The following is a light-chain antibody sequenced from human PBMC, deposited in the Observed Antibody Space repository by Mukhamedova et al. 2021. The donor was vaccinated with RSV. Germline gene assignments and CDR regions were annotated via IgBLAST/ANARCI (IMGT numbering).Light chain of an antibody. J-gene: IGKJ1*01. Sequence: MGSQSVSSNLAWYQQKPGQAPRLLIYDTSTRATGVPARFSGSGSGAEFTLTISSLQSEDFAIYYCQHYNNWPPWTFGQGTKVEIK. CDR3: QHYNNWPPWT. CDR2: DTS. V-gene: IGKV3-15*01. CDR1: QSVSSN.